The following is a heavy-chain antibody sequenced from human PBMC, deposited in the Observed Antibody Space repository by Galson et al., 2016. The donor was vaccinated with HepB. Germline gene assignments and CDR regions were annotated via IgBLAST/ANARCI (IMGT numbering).Heavy chain of an antibody. CDR1: GFSFTSVW. Sequence: SLRLSCAGSGFSFTSVWMSWVRQAPRKGLEWVGRIKSVIDGETKDYAKPVRGRFAITRGDTKNTLYLQMNSLKIEDTAIYYCTTDPPGPYYYETSGYYRTSDYWGQGTLVTVSS. CDR3: TTDPPGPYYYETSGYYRTSDY. CDR2: IKSVIDGETK. J-gene: IGHJ4*02. D-gene: IGHD3-22*01. V-gene: IGHV3-15*01.